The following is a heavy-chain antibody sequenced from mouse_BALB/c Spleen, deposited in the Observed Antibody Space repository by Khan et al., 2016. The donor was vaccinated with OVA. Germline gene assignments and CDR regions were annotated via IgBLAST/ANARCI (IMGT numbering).Heavy chain of an antibody. V-gene: IGHV14-3*02. D-gene: IGHD1-2*01. CDR2: IDPATGNI. CDR3: ARTEIHYYGSYAMDY. J-gene: IGHJ4*01. Sequence: VQLQQSGAELVKPGASVKLSCTASGFNIKDTYIHWVKQRPEQGLEWIGRIDPATGNIKYDPKFQGKATITADTPSNTANLHLGSLTSEDTAVYYCARTEIHYYGSYAMDYWGQGTSVTVSS. CDR1: GFNIKDTY.